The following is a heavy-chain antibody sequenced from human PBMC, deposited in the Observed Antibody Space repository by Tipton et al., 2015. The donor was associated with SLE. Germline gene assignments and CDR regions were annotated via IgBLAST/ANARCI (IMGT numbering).Heavy chain of an antibody. V-gene: IGHV3-23*03. D-gene: IGHD6-13*01. CDR1: GFTFDDYA. CDR3: ARDDETNSAWYNWLDP. J-gene: IGHJ5*02. CDR2: IYSGGSS. Sequence: SLRLSCAASGFTFDDYAMHWVRQAPGKGLEWVSVIYSGGSSYYAESVKGRFTISRDNAKNTLYLEMTTLSAEDTGVYYCARDDETNSAWYNWLDPWGQGTLVTVSS.